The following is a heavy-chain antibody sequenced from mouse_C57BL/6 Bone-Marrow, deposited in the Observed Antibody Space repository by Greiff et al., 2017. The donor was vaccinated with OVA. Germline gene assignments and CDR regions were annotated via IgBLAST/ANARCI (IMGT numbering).Heavy chain of an antibody. J-gene: IGHJ3*01. CDR1: GFTFSSYA. D-gene: IGHD2-3*01. Sequence: EVQLQESGGGLVKPGGSLKLSCAASGFTFSSYAMSWVRQTPEKRLEWVATISDGGSYTYYPDNVKGRFTISRDNAKNKLYLQMSHLKSEDTAMYYCARFPDGSFAYWGQGTLVPVSA. CDR2: ISDGGSYT. V-gene: IGHV5-4*01. CDR3: ARFPDGSFAY.